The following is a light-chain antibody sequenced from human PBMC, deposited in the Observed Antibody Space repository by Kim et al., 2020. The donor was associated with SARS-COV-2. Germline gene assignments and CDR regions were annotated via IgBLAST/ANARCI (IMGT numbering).Light chain of an antibody. J-gene: IGLJ2*01. CDR1: SNNFGNQG. V-gene: IGLV10-54*01. Sequence: RQTATLPCTGNSNNFGNQGASWLQQHQGHPPKLLSYRNNNRPSGISERLSASRSGNTASLTITGLQPEDEADYYCSAWDTSLDAVVFGGGTKVTVL. CDR2: RNN. CDR3: SAWDTSLDAVV.